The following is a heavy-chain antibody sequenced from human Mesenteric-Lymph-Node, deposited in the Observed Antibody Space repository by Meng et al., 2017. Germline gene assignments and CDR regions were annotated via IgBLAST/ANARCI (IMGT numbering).Heavy chain of an antibody. CDR2: THFRSKWYS. V-gene: IGHV6-1*01. Sequence: QGPLRQSGPGLLKPSQTLSLPFAISGESVSSNSAAWNWIRQSPSRGLEWLGRTHFRSKWYSDYAESLQGRITIITDTSKNQFSLHLNSVTPDDTAVYFCARESGRWFDPWGQGNMVTVSS. CDR3: ARESGRWFDP. CDR1: GESVSSNSAA. J-gene: IGHJ5*02. D-gene: IGHD3-3*01.